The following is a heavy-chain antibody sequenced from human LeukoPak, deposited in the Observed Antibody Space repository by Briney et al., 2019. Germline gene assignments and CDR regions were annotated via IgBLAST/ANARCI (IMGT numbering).Heavy chain of an antibody. J-gene: IGHJ4*02. CDR2: ISGSGGST. D-gene: IGHD3-9*01. CDR3: ASHYDILTGYIDY. CDR1: GFTFSSYA. V-gene: IGHV3-23*01. Sequence: GGSLRLSCAASGFTFSSYAMSWVRQAPGKGLEWVSAISGSGGSTYYADSVKGRFAISRDNSKNTLYLQMNSLRAEDTAVYYCASHYDILTGYIDYWGQGTLVTVSS.